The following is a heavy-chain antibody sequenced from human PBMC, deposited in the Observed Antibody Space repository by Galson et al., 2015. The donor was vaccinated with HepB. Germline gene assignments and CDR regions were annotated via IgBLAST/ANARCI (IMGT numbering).Heavy chain of an antibody. D-gene: IGHD3-3*01. CDR3: ARAGRSKYELWPGANGFDP. Sequence: SVKVSCKASGYTFTSHYIHWVRRAPGQGLEWMGFINPNNGITTFAQKFQGRVTMTRDTSTRTVYMEVSSLRSDDTAVYYCARAGRSKYELWPGANGFDPWGQGTLVTVSS. CDR1: GYTFTSHY. J-gene: IGHJ5*02. V-gene: IGHV1-46*03. CDR2: INPNNGIT.